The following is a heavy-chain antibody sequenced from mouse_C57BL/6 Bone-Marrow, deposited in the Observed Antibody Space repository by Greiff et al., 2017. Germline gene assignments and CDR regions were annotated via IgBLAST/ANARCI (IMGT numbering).Heavy chain of an antibody. CDR2: IYWDDDK. J-gene: IGHJ1*03. CDR3: ARGNKFITTVVSWYFDV. V-gene: IGHV8-12*01. Sequence: VKLMESGPGILQSSQTLSLTCSFSGFSLSTSGMGVSWIRQPSGKGLEWLAHIYWDDDKRYNPSLKSRLTISKDTSRNQVFLKITSVDTADTATYYCARGNKFITTVVSWYFDVWGTGTTVTVSS. CDR1: GFSLSTSGMG. D-gene: IGHD1-1*01.